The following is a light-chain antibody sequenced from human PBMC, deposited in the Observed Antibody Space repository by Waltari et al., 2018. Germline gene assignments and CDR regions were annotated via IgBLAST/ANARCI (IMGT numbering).Light chain of an antibody. CDR2: DAS. CDR1: QSVRRD. Sequence: EIVLTQSPATLSLSPGERASLSCRASQSVRRDLAWYRQKPCQAPRILIFDASIRATGTPARFSGSGSGTDFTLTISSLDSEDFAIYYCQQRRDWPLTFGGGTKVEIK. CDR3: QQRRDWPLT. J-gene: IGKJ4*01. V-gene: IGKV3-11*01.